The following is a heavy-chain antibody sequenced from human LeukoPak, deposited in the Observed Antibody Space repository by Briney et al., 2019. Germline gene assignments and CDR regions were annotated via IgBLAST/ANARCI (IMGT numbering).Heavy chain of an antibody. Sequence: SGPALVKPRQILTLTCTFSGFSLSTHGMCVSWIRQPPGKALEWLARIDWDDDKYYNTYLKTRLTISKDTSKNRAVLTMTNMDPMDAATYYCARIRHLNYYDSSGPHDYWGQGTLVTVSS. CDR3: ARIRHLNYYDSSGPHDY. D-gene: IGHD3-22*01. CDR2: IDWDDDK. J-gene: IGHJ4*02. CDR1: GFSLSTHGMC. V-gene: IGHV2-70*11.